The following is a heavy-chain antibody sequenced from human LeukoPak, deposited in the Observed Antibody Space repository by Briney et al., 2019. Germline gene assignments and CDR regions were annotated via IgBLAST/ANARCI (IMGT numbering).Heavy chain of an antibody. Sequence: PSETLSLTCTVSGGSISSYHWSWIRQPPGKGLECIGYIYYSGSTHCNPSLKSRVTISVDTSKNQFSLKLSSVTAADTAVYFCARARNYYDSSDYYYEGDAFDIWGQGTMVTVSS. D-gene: IGHD3-22*01. V-gene: IGHV4-59*01. J-gene: IGHJ3*02. CDR1: GGSISSYH. CDR2: IYYSGST. CDR3: ARARNYYDSSDYYYEGDAFDI.